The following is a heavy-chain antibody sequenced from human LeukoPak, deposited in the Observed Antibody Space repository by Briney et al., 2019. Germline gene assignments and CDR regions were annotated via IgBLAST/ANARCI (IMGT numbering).Heavy chain of an antibody. CDR1: GGSISSYY. V-gene: IGHV4-59*01. CDR2: IYYSGST. CDR3: ARGGSGYDRFDS. Sequence: SSETLSLTCTVSGGSISSYYWNWIRQPPGKGLEWIGYIYYSGSTNYNPSLKSRVTISVDTSKNQFSLKLSSVTAADTAVYYCARGGSGYDRFDSWGQGTLVTVSS. J-gene: IGHJ4*02. D-gene: IGHD3-3*01.